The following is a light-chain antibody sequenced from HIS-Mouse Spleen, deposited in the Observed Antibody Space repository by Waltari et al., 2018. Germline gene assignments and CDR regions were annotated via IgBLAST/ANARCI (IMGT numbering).Light chain of an antibody. J-gene: IGKJ2*01. CDR1: QGISSY. Sequence: IRMTQSPSSLSASTGDRVNITCRASQGISSYLAWYQQKPGKAPKLLIYAASTLQSGVPSRFSGSGSGTDFTLTISCLQSEDFATYYCQQYYSYPLTFGQGTKLEIK. CDR3: QQYYSYPLT. V-gene: IGKV1-8*01. CDR2: AAS.